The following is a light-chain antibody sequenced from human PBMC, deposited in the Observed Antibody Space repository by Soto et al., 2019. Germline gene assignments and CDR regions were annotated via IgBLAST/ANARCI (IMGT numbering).Light chain of an antibody. CDR2: STN. Sequence: QAVVTQEPSFSVSPGGTVTLTCGLSSGSVSTSFSPSWYQQTPGQAPRTLIYSTNTRSSGVPDRFSGSILGDKAALTITGAQADDEYDYYCVLYMRSGILVFGGGTKVTVL. V-gene: IGLV8-61*01. CDR1: SGSVSTSFS. CDR3: VLYMRSGILV. J-gene: IGLJ2*01.